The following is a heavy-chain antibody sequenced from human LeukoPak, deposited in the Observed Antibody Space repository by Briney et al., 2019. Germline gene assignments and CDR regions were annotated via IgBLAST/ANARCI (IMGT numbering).Heavy chain of an antibody. CDR3: ARDWANFDWLLPLDY. Sequence: GGSLRLSCAASGFTFDDYGMSWVRQAPGKGLEWVSGINWNGGSTGYADSVKGRFTISRDNAKNSLYLQMNSLRAEDTALYYCARDWANFDWLLPLDYWGQGTLVTVSS. D-gene: IGHD3-9*01. J-gene: IGHJ4*02. CDR1: GFTFDDYG. V-gene: IGHV3-20*04. CDR2: INWNGGST.